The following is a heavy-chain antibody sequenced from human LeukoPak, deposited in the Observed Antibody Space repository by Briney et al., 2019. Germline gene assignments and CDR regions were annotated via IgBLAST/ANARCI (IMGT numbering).Heavy chain of an antibody. V-gene: IGHV3-23*01. CDR3: AKSGIYYYDSSGYSDY. D-gene: IGHD3-22*01. CDR2: ISGSGGST. CDR1: GFTFSSHA. Sequence: PGGSLILSCAASGFTFSSHAMSWARQAPGKGLEWASDISGSGGSTYYAGSVKGRVTISRDNSKNALYLQMNSLRAEDTAVYYCAKSGIYYYDSSGYSDYWGQGTLVTVSS. J-gene: IGHJ4*02.